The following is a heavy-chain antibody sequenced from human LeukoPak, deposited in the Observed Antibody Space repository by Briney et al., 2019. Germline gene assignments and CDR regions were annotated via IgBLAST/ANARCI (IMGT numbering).Heavy chain of an antibody. Sequence: PSKTLSLTCAVYGGSFSGYYWSWIRQPPGKGLEWIGEINHSGSTNYNPSLKSRVTISVDTSKNQFSLKLSSVTAADTAVYYCARRLAAAGGNWFDPWGQGTLVTVSS. V-gene: IGHV4-34*01. CDR2: INHSGST. J-gene: IGHJ5*02. CDR1: GGSFSGYY. CDR3: ARRLAAAGGNWFDP. D-gene: IGHD6-13*01.